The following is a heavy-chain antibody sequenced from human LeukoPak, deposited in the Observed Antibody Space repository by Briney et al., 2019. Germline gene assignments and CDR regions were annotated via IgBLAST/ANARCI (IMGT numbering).Heavy chain of an antibody. Sequence: SVKVSCKTFGDTFNRYTISWVRQAPGQGLGWMGRIIPILGIATYARKFQGRFTITADKSTSTAYMELSSLRSEDTAVYYCARAQTEGTYYLWYFDYWGQGTLVTVSS. CDR2: IIPILGIA. V-gene: IGHV1-69*10. J-gene: IGHJ4*02. CDR3: ARAQTEGTYYLWYFDY. D-gene: IGHD1-26*01. CDR1: GDTFNRYT.